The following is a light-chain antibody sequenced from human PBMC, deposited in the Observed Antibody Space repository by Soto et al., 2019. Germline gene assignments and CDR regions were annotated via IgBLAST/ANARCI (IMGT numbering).Light chain of an antibody. CDR1: QDIGKF. V-gene: IGKV1-33*01. CDR2: DAS. Sequence: DIQMTQSPSSLSASVGDRVTITCQASQDIGKFLNWFQQKPGKAPKLLIYDASNLEGGVPSRFSGSGSGTDFTFAISSLQPEDIATYYCQQYHSVPRTFGQGTKLEIK. CDR3: QQYHSVPRT. J-gene: IGKJ2*01.